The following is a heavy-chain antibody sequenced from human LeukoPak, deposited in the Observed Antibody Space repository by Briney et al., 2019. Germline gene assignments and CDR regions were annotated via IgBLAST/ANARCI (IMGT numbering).Heavy chain of an antibody. CDR1: GGSISSGGYY. J-gene: IGHJ4*02. V-gene: IGHV4-31*03. D-gene: IGHD3-10*01. CDR2: IYYSGST. Sequence: SQTLSLTCTVSGGSISSGGYYWSWIRQHPGKGLEWIGYIYYSGSTYYNPSLKSRVTISVETSKNQFSLKLSSVTAADTAVYYCARDGNGSGRGLDYWGQGTLVTVSS. CDR3: ARDGNGSGRGLDY.